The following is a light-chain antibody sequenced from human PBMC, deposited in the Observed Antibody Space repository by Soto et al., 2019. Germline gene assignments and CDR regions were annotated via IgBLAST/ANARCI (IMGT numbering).Light chain of an antibody. CDR3: QQRSNWPLT. CDR1: QSVGSY. V-gene: IGKV3-11*01. CDR2: SAS. J-gene: IGKJ4*01. Sequence: EIVLTQSPATLSLSPGERATLSCRASQSVGSYLAWYQQKPGQAPRLLIYSASKRATGIPARFSGSGSGSDSTLTISSLEPEDCAVYYCQQRSNWPLTFGGGTKVEIK.